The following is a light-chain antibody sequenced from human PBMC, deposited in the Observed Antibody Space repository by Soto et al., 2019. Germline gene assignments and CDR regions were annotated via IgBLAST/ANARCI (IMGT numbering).Light chain of an antibody. CDR3: QQRYNWPPT. CDR2: DTS. Sequence: EILLVQSPSTLSLSPGGRATLSCRASQSFTRYLGWYQHKPGQAPRLVIYDTSNRAPGIPARFSVSGSGTDFTLTISRLETEDFAVYYCQQRYNWPPTFCQGTRLEIK. J-gene: IGKJ5*01. CDR1: QSFTRY. V-gene: IGKV3-11*01.